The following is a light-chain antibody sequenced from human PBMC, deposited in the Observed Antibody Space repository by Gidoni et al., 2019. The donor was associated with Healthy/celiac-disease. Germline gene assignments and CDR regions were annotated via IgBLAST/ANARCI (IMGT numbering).Light chain of an antibody. J-gene: IGLJ3*02. CDR1: SSNFGNNA. V-gene: IGLV1-36*01. CDR2: YDD. Sequence: QSVLTQPPSVSEAPRQRVTISCSVSSSNFGNNAVNWYQQLPGKAPKLLIYYDDLLPSGVSARFSGSKSGTSASLAISGLQSEDEADYYFAAWDASLNGWVFGGGTKLTVL. CDR3: AAWDASLNGWV.